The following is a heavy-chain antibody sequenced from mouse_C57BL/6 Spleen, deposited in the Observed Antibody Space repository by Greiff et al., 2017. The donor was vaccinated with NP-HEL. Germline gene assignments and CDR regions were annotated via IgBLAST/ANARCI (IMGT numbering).Heavy chain of an antibody. V-gene: IGHV1-26*01. CDR2: INPNNGGI. Sequence: EVQLQQSGPELVKPGASVKISCKASGYTFTDYYMNWVKQSHGKSLEWIGAINPNNGGISYNKKFKGKATLTVDKSSSTAYMELRSLTSEDSAVYYCARRLRNSDYFDYWGQGTTLTVSS. J-gene: IGHJ2*01. CDR1: GYTFTDYY. D-gene: IGHD2-12*01. CDR3: ARRLRNSDYFDY.